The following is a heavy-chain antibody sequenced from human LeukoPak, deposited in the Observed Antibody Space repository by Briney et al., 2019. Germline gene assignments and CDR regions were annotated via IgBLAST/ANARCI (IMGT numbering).Heavy chain of an antibody. CDR2: INTDTRSP. V-gene: IGHV7-4-1*02. J-gene: IGHJ6*03. D-gene: IGHD5-24*01. CDR1: GYTLTKFS. CDR3: ARGHGRRWLQLRWGYYYYYMDV. Sequence: GASVKVSCKAFGYTLTKFSMNWVRQAPGQGLEWIGWINTDTRSPTYAQDFTGRFVFSVDSSASTAYLQISNLNVEDTAVYYCARGHGRRWLQLRWGYYYYYMDVWGKGTTVTISS.